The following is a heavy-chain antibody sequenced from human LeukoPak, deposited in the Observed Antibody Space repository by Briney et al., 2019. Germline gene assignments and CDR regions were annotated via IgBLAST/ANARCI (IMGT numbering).Heavy chain of an antibody. CDR3: ASQTPFNYYGSGSYPYY. CDR2: IYYSGST. Sequence: SETLSVTCTVSGGSISSSSYYWGWIRQPPGKGLEWIGSIYYSGSTYYNPSLKSRVTISVDTSKNQFSLKLSSVTAADTAVYYCASQTPFNYYGSGSYPYYWGQGTLVTVSS. J-gene: IGHJ4*02. CDR1: GGSISSSSYY. D-gene: IGHD3-10*01. V-gene: IGHV4-39*01.